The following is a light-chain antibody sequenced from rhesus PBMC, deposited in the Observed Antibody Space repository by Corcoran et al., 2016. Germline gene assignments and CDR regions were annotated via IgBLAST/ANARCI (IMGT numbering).Light chain of an antibody. J-gene: IGKJ4*01. Sequence: DIQMTQSPSSLSASVGDRVTITCRASQGIKNYLSWYQQKPGKAPKPLIYYSSNLETGVPSRFSGSRTGTDYTLTISSLQPEDIATYYCQQYNNSPLTFSGGTKVELK. V-gene: IGKV1-66*01. CDR3: QQYNNSPLT. CDR1: QGIKNY. CDR2: YSS.